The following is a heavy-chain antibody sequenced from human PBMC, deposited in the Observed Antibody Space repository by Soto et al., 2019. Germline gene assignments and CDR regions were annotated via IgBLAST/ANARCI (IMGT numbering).Heavy chain of an antibody. J-gene: IGHJ4*02. Sequence: HPGGSLRLSCAASGFTFSSYAMSWVRQAPGKGLEWVSAISGSGGSTYYADSVKGRFTISRDNSKNTLYLQMNSLRAEDTAVYYCANRIRGYPDPSNYWGQGTLVTVSS. CDR2: ISGSGGST. V-gene: IGHV3-23*01. CDR1: GFTFSSYA. CDR3: ANRIRGYPDPSNY. D-gene: IGHD6-25*01.